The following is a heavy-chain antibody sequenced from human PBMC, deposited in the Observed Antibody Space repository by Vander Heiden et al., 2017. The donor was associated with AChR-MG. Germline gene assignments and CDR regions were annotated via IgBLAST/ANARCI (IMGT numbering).Heavy chain of an antibody. CDR3: SRSRAAGPNTYFDP. V-gene: IGHV1-2*02. D-gene: IGHD2-15*01. J-gene: IGHJ5*02. CDR1: GYTFTNFF. CDR2: INPNSGGT. Sequence: QVQLVQSGAEVRKPGASVKVSCKASGYTFTNFFIQWVRQAPGQGLEWMGWINPNSGGTDSAQTLQGRVSLTRDTSINTAYMELTRLRYDDTAVYYCSRSRAAGPNTYFDPWGQGALVLVS.